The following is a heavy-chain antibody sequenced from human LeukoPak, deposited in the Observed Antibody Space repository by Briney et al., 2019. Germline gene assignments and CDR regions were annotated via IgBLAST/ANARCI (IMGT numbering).Heavy chain of an antibody. J-gene: IGHJ4*02. D-gene: IGHD6-19*01. CDR3: ARDPSSGWFPLY. CDR2: ISYDGSNK. Sequence: PGGSLRLSCAASGFTFSSYGMHWVRQAPGKGLEWVAVISYDGSNKYYADSVKGRFTISRDNSKNTLYLQMNSLRAEDTAVYYCARDPSSGWFPLYWGQGTLVTVSS. CDR1: GFTFSSYG. V-gene: IGHV3-30*03.